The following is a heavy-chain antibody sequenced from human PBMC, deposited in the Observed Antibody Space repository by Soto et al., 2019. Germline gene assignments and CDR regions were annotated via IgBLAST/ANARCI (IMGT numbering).Heavy chain of an antibody. CDR1: GYTFTSYA. CDR3: ARDRSIAARISSASGMDV. Sequence: GASVKVSCKASGYTFTSYAMHWVRQAPGQRLEWMGWINAGNGNTKYSQKFQGRVTITRDTSASTAYMELSSLRSEDTAVYYCARDRSIAARISSASGMDVWGQGTTVTVSS. CDR2: INAGNGNT. V-gene: IGHV1-3*01. J-gene: IGHJ6*02. D-gene: IGHD6-6*01.